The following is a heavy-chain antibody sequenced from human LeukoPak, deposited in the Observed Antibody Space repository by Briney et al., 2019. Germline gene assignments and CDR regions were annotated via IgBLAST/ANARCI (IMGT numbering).Heavy chain of an antibody. V-gene: IGHV3-7*03. J-gene: IGHJ6*02. CDR3: ARDFQPRYCSSSSCSPA. CDR2: MRQDGSEK. D-gene: IGHD2-2*01. CDR1: GFTFSNYW. Sequence: GGSLRLSCAASGFTFSNYWMSWVRQAPGKGLEWVANMRQDGSEKYYVDSARGRFTISRDNAKSSLYLQMSSLRPEDTATYYCARDFQPRYCSSSSCSPAWGQGTTVTVSS.